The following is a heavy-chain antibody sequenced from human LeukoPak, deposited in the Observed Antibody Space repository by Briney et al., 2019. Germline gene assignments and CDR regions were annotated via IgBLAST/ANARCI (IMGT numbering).Heavy chain of an antibody. CDR3: ARDGDSSGWYHYYYYYMDV. Sequence: ASVKVSCKASGYTFTGYYMHLVRQAPGQGLEWMGWINPNSGGTNYAQKFQGRVTMTRDTSISTAYMELSRLRSDDTAVYYCARDGDSSGWYHYYYYYMDVWGKGTTVTVSS. CDR2: INPNSGGT. D-gene: IGHD6-19*01. CDR1: GYTFTGYY. V-gene: IGHV1-2*02. J-gene: IGHJ6*03.